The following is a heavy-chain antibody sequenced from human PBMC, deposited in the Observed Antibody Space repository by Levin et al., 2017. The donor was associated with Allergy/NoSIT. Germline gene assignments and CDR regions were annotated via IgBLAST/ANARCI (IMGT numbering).Heavy chain of an antibody. Sequence: RTGGSLRLSCAASGFSFSSYSINWVRQAPGKGLEWVSFISSSSHSIYYADSVKGRFTISRDNAMNSLYLQMNSLRAEDTAFYYCARGAASGTSRFDYWGQGTLVTVSS. J-gene: IGHJ4*02. CDR1: GFSFSSYS. CDR3: ARGAASGTSRFDY. CDR2: ISSSSHSI. D-gene: IGHD6-13*01. V-gene: IGHV3-48*01.